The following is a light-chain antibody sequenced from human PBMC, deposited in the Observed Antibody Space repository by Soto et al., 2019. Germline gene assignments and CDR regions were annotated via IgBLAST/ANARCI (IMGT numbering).Light chain of an antibody. V-gene: IGKV1-5*03. CDR1: QSISSW. Sequence: DIHMTQSPSTLSASVGDRVTITCRASQSISSWLAWYQQKPVKAPKLLIYKASSLESGVPSRFSGSGSGTEFTLTISSLQPDDFATYYCQQYNSYSWTFGQGTTVDIK. CDR2: KAS. CDR3: QQYNSYSWT. J-gene: IGKJ1*01.